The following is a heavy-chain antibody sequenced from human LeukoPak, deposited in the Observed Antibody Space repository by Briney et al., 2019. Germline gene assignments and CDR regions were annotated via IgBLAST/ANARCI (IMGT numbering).Heavy chain of an antibody. Sequence: PGQSLRLSCTASGFTFGDYLMSWFRQAPGKGLEWIGFISGGTTEYAASVKGRFTISRDDSTSIAYLQMNSPTTEDTAVYYCSGGSGWLSVYWGQGTLVTVSS. CDR3: SGGSGWLSVY. D-gene: IGHD6-19*01. CDR1: GFTFGDYL. J-gene: IGHJ4*02. V-gene: IGHV3-49*03. CDR2: ISGGTT.